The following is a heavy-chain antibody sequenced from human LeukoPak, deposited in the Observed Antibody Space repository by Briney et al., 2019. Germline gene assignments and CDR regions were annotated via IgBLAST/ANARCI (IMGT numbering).Heavy chain of an antibody. CDR1: GFTFSSYW. CDR2: INSDGSST. V-gene: IGHV3-74*01. CDR3: AREELGVVQGSPNWFDP. D-gene: IGHD2-2*01. J-gene: IGHJ5*02. Sequence: GGSLRLSCAASGFTFSSYWMHWVRQAPGKGLVWVSRINSDGSSTSYADSVKGRLTISRDNAKNTLYLQMNSLRAEDTAVYYCAREELGVVQGSPNWFDPWGQGTLVTVSS.